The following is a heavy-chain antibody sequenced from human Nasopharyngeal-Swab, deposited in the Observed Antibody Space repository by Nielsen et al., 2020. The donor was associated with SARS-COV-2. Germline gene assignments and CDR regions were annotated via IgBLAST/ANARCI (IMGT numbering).Heavy chain of an antibody. CDR3: AGTYGDYVSVWFDP. J-gene: IGHJ5*02. CDR1: GYSISSGYY. D-gene: IGHD4-17*01. CDR2: IYHSGST. V-gene: IGHV4-38-2*02. Sequence: SETLSLTCTVSGYSISSGYYWGWIRQPPGKGLEWIGSIYHSGSTDYNPSLKSRVTISVDTSKNQFSLKLSSVTAADTAVYYCAGTYGDYVSVWFDPWGQGTLVTVSS.